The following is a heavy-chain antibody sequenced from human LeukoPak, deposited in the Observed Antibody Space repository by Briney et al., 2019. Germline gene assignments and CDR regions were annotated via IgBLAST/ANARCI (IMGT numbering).Heavy chain of an antibody. CDR1: GFTFSSYG. D-gene: IGHD6-19*01. CDR2: IWYDGSNK. J-gene: IGHJ4*02. CDR3: ARDHSSGWYSGYFDY. Sequence: GGSLRLSCAASGFTFSSYGMHWVRQAPGKGLEWVAVIWYDGSNKYYADSVKGRFIISRDNSKNTLYLQMNSLRAEDTAVYYCARDHSSGWYSGYFDYWGQGTLVTVSS. V-gene: IGHV3-33*01.